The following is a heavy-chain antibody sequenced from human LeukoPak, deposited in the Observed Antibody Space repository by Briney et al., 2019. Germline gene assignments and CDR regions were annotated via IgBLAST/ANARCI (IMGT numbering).Heavy chain of an antibody. D-gene: IGHD3-10*01. CDR1: GFTFSSYA. CDR2: IKQDGSEK. CDR3: ARALYGSGSYYGFDY. Sequence: GGSLRLSCAASGFTFSSYAMSWVRQAPGKGLEWVANIKQDGSEKYYVDSVKGRFTISRDNAKNSLYLQMNSLRAEDTAVYYCARALYGSGSYYGFDYWGQGTLVTVSS. J-gene: IGHJ4*02. V-gene: IGHV3-7*03.